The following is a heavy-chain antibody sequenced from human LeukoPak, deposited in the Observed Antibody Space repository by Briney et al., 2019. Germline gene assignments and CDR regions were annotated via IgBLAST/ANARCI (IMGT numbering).Heavy chain of an antibody. CDR3: ATLTPPIAAADDPNYFDY. CDR2: LNPNSGNT. J-gene: IGHJ4*02. Sequence: ASVKVSCKASGYTFTSYDINWVRQATGQGLEWMGWLNPNSGNTGYGQKFQGRVTMTRNTSISTAYMELSSLRSEDTAVYYCATLTPPIAAADDPNYFDYWGQGTLVTVSS. V-gene: IGHV1-8*01. D-gene: IGHD6-13*01. CDR1: GYTFTSYD.